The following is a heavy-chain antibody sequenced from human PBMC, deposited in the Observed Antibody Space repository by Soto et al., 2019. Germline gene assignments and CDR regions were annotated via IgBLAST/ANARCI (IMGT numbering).Heavy chain of an antibody. Sequence: EVQLLESGGDLVQPGGSLRLSCAASGFTFSNYGMAWVRQAPGKGLEWVSSITGRGDNTYSADSVKGRFTISRDNAKNSLYLHMDSLRADDTVVYFCAKVPEVKGWFDPWGRGTVVTVSS. CDR1: GFTFSNYG. J-gene: IGHJ5*02. D-gene: IGHD3-10*01. CDR3: AKVPEVKGWFDP. CDR2: ITGRGDNT. V-gene: IGHV3-23*01.